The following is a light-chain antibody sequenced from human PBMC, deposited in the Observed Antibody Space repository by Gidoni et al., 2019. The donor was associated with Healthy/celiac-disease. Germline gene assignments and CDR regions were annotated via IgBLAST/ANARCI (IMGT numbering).Light chain of an antibody. J-gene: IGLJ2*01. CDR1: SSNIGSNT. CDR3: AAWDDSLNGVV. CDR2: SNN. V-gene: IGLV1-44*01. Sequence: VLTQPPSASGTPGQRVTSSCSGSSSNIGSNTVNWYQQLPGTAPKLLIYSNNQRPSGVPDRFSGSKSGTSASLAISGLQSEDEADYYCAAWDDSLNGVVFGGGTKLTVL.